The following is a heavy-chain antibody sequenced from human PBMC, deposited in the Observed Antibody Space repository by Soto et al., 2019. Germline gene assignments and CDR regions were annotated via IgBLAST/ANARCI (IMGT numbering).Heavy chain of an antibody. CDR3: AREWPYCAGDCYLDAFDI. CDR2: ISDDVSNK. CDR1: GFTFSNYA. J-gene: IGHJ3*02. Sequence: QVQLVESGGGVVQPGRSLRLSCAASGFTFSNYAMHWVRQAPGKGLEWVAVISDDVSNKYYADSVKGRFTISRDNSNNTLYVQLNSLRAEDTVVYYCAREWPYCAGDCYLDAFDIWGQGTLFTVSS. V-gene: IGHV3-30-3*01. D-gene: IGHD2-21*02.